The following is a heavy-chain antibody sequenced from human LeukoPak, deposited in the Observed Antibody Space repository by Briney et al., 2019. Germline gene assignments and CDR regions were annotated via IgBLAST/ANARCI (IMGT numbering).Heavy chain of an antibody. CDR1: GFTFSSYG. D-gene: IGHD3-3*01. CDR3: ARDCTIFGVVIGRSDY. CDR2: IWYDGSNK. J-gene: IGHJ4*02. Sequence: PGRSLRLSCAASGFTFSSYGMHWVRQAPGKGLEWVAVIWYDGSNKYYADSVKGRFTISRDNSKNTLYLQMNRLRDEDTAVYYCARDCTIFGVVIGRSDYWGQGTLVTVSS. V-gene: IGHV3-33*01.